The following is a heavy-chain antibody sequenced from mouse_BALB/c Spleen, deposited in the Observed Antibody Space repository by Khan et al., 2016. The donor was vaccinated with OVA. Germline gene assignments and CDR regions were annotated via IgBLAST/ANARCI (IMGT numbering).Heavy chain of an antibody. CDR2: ISSGSSTI. Sequence: VQLKESGGGLVQPGGSRKLSCAASGFTFSSFGMHWVRQAPKKGLEWVAYISSGSSTIYYVDTVKGRFTISRDNPKNTLFLQMTSLRSEDTAMYDWARSGGNFHWYFDVWGAGTSVTVSS. D-gene: IGHD2-1*01. V-gene: IGHV5-17*02. J-gene: IGHJ1*01. CDR3: ARSGGNFHWYFDV. CDR1: GFTFSSFG.